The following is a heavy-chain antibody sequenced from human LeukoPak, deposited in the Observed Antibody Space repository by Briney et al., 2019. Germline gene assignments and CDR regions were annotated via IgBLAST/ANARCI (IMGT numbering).Heavy chain of an antibody. Sequence: ASVKVSCKASGYTFTSYGISWVRQAPGQGLEWMGWISAYNGNTNYAQKLQGRVTMTTDTSPSTAYMELRSLRSDDTAVYYCARDTAMGSNDAFDIWGQGTMVTVSS. CDR2: ISAYNGNT. J-gene: IGHJ3*02. D-gene: IGHD5-18*01. V-gene: IGHV1-18*01. CDR1: GYTFTSYG. CDR3: ARDTAMGSNDAFDI.